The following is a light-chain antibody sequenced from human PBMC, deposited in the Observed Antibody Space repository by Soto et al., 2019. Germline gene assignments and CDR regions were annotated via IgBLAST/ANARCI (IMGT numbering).Light chain of an antibody. CDR3: QQYIGYPIT. V-gene: IGKV1-5*01. CDR1: QSFNSW. Sequence: DIQMTQSPSTLSASIGDRITITCRASQSFNSWLAWYQQKPGKAPKLLIYDASSLKSGVPSRFSGSGSGTEFTLTISSLQPDDFATYYCQQYIGYPITFGQGIRLEIK. CDR2: DAS. J-gene: IGKJ5*01.